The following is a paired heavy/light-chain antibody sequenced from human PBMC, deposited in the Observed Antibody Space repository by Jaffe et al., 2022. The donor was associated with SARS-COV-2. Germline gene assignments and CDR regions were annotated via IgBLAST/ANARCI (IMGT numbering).Heavy chain of an antibody. J-gene: IGHJ3*01. CDR3: ARGLKEWGLHAHAFDL. Sequence: QVQLVQSGAEVKKPGASVKVSCRASGYTFTSHGISWVRQAPGQGLEWMGWFSAYNGNTNYAQKLQGRVTVTTDTSTNTAYVELRSLRSDDTAVYYCARGLKEWGLHAHAFDLWGQGTLVTVSS. V-gene: IGHV1-18*01. CDR1: GYTFTSHG. D-gene: IGHD3-3*01. CDR2: FSAYNGNT.
Light chain of an antibody. J-gene: IGLJ2*01. CDR3: GTWDSSLNAGV. Sequence: QSVLTQPPSVSAAPGQKVTISCSGSSSNIGNNYVSWYQQVPGTAPKLLIYDNNKRPSGIPDRFSGSKSGTSATLGITGLQTGDEADYYCGTWDSSLNAGVFGGGTKLTVL. CDR1: SSNIGNNY. V-gene: IGLV1-51*01. CDR2: DNN.